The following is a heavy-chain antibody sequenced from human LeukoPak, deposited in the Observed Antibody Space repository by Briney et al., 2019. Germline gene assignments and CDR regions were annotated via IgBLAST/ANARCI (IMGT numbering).Heavy chain of an antibody. V-gene: IGHV4-59*01. Sequence: SETLSHTCTVSGASIQTNFWSWLRQPPGKGLEWIGYIHHSGNTNYNPSLRSRVTILIDTPTKQFSLRLNSMTAADTALYYCARADPYDTSLLFDYWGQGILVTVSS. CDR1: GASIQTNF. CDR2: IHHSGNT. CDR3: ARADPYDTSLLFDY. J-gene: IGHJ4*02. D-gene: IGHD3-16*01.